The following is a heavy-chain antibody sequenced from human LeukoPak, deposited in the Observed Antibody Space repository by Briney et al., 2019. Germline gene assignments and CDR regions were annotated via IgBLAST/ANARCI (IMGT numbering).Heavy chain of an antibody. CDR3: AKDLGPYGSGSYPYYYYGMDV. J-gene: IGHJ6*02. CDR2: ISYDGSNK. D-gene: IGHD3-10*01. CDR1: GFTFSSYG. V-gene: IGHV3-30*18. Sequence: GGSLRLSCAASGFTFSSYGMHWVRQAPGKGLEWVAVISYDGSNKYYADSVKGRFTISRDNSKNTLYLQMNSLRAEDTAVYYCAKDLGPYGSGSYPYYYYGMDVWGQGTTVTVSS.